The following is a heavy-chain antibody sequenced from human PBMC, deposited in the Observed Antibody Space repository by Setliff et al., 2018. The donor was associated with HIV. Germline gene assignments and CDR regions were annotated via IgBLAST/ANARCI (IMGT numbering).Heavy chain of an antibody. V-gene: IGHV5-51*01. Sequence: PGESLKISCKGVGYRFTSHWIAWVRQMPGKGLEWMGNIYPGDSETRYSPSFHGQVTFSADTTVDTAYLQWNTLKSSDTARCYCAREIRTIEGGALDIWGQGTLVTVSS. J-gene: IGHJ3*02. CDR1: GYRFTSHW. D-gene: IGHD3-16*01. CDR3: AREIRTIEGGALDI. CDR2: IYPGDSET.